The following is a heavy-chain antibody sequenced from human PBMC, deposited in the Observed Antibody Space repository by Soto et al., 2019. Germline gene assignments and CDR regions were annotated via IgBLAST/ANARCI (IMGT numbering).Heavy chain of an antibody. D-gene: IGHD1-26*01. CDR2: INPKTAAT. CDR3: ARIKWGLDFYNGMDV. V-gene: IGHV1-2*02. Sequence: AASVEVSCKASGYSVSDYFIQWVRQAPGQGLEWVAWINPKTAATNYAKKFQGRVSLTWDTSSSTAYMELTRLRPDDTAVYYCARIKWGLDFYNGMDVWGQGTTVTVSS. CDR1: GYSVSDYF. J-gene: IGHJ6*02.